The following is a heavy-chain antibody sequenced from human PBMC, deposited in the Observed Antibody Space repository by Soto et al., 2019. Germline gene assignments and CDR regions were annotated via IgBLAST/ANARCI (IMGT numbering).Heavy chain of an antibody. Sequence: GESLNFSCKVSGYSFTIYFIGWVRQMPGKGLERMGIIYPGDSDTRYSPSFQGQVTISADKSISTAYLQWSSLKASDTAMYYCARHPGRTDNEDYYYGMDVWGQGTTVNVSS. D-gene: IGHD1-26*01. CDR2: IYPGDSDT. J-gene: IGHJ6*02. CDR3: ARHPGRTDNEDYYYGMDV. CDR1: GYSFTIYF. V-gene: IGHV5-51*01.